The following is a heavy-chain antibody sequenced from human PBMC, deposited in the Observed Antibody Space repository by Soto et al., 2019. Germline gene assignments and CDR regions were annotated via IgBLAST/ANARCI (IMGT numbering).Heavy chain of an antibody. CDR3: AGSWASLPFAY. Sequence: VQLQESGPGLVKASQTLSLRCSVSGESISTGGYYWSWIRQRPGKGLEWIGYVYYTGNTDYNPSLWGRVAISVDRSKEEFYLKVSSVSAEDTAVYYCAGSWASLPFAYWGLGVPVTVS. V-gene: IGHV4-31*03. J-gene: IGHJ4*01. D-gene: IGHD6-13*01. CDR1: GESISTGGYY. CDR2: VYYTGNT.